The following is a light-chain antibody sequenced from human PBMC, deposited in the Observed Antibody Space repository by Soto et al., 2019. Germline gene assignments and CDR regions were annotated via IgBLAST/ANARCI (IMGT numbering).Light chain of an antibody. CDR1: SSDVGSSNL. V-gene: IGLV2-23*01. CDR2: EGT. CDR3: CSYAGGNTWV. Sequence: QSALTQPASVSGSPGQSITISCTGTSSDVGSSNLVSWYQQHPGKAPKLIIYEGTKRPSGVSSPFSGSKSGNTASLTISGLQAEDEADYYCCSYAGGNTWVFGGGTKLIVL. J-gene: IGLJ3*02.